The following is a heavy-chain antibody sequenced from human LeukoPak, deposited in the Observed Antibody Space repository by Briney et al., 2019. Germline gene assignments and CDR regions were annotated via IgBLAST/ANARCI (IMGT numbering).Heavy chain of an antibody. V-gene: IGHV1-18*01. CDR1: GYTFSRDG. CDR3: ARQSMTGNERGDDAFDI. D-gene: IGHD3-9*01. Sequence: ASVKVSCKASGYTFSRDGISWGRQAPGQGLEWMGWISAHNGNTNYAQKFQGRVAMTTDTSTSTAYMELRSLRSDDTAVYYCARQSMTGNERGDDAFDIWGQGTMVTVSS. CDR2: ISAHNGNT. J-gene: IGHJ3*02.